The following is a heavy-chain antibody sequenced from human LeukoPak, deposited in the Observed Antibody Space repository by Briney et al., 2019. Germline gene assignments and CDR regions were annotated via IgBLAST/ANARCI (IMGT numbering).Heavy chain of an antibody. J-gene: IGHJ6*03. D-gene: IGHD6-19*01. CDR2: INWNGGST. CDR1: GFTFDDYG. CDR3: ARGWLVSVEVGYYMDV. V-gene: IGHV3-20*04. Sequence: TGGSLRLSCAASGFTFDDYGMSWVRQAPGKGLEWVSGINWNGGSTGYADSVKGRFTISRDNAKNSLYLQMNSLRAEDTALYYCARGWLVSVEVGYYMDVWGKGTTVTVSS.